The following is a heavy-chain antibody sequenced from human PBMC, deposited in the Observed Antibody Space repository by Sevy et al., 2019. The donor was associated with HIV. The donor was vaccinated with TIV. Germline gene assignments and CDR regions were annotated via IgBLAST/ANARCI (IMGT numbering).Heavy chain of an antibody. CDR3: ARDNRGGELHASDFDY. D-gene: IGHD1-26*01. J-gene: IGHJ4*02. Sequence: GGSLRLSCAASGFTFSSYSMNWVRQAPGKGLEWVSSISSSSSYIYYADSVKGRFTISRDNAKNSLYLQMNSLGAEDTAVYYCARDNRGGELHASDFDYWGQGTLVTVSS. CDR2: ISSSSSYI. CDR1: GFTFSSYS. V-gene: IGHV3-21*01.